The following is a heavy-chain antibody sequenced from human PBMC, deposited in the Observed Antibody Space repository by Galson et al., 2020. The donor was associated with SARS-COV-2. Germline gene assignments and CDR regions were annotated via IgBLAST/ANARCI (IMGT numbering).Heavy chain of an antibody. D-gene: IGHD6-13*01. CDR2: ISYSGTT. J-gene: IGHJ4*02. CDR3: AREGGNSWYFDS. Sequence: SETLSLTCTVSGGSISSSRSYWGWIRQPPGKGLEWIGSISYSGTTYYNPSLKSRATVSLDTSKNQFSLNLNSVTAADTAVYYCAREGGNSWYFDSWGQGTLVTVSS. V-gene: IGHV4-39*07. CDR1: GGSISSSRSY.